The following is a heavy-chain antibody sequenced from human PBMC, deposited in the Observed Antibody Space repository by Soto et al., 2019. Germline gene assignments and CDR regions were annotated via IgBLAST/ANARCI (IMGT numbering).Heavy chain of an antibody. D-gene: IGHD2-21*01. CDR2: IYSGGST. J-gene: IGHJ4*02. CDR3: ARDLWQARSPYFDY. Sequence: GGSLRLSCAASGFTVSSNYMSWVRQAPGKGLEWVSVIYSGGSTYYADSVKGRFTISRDNSKNTLYLQMNSLRAEDTAVYYCARDLWQARSPYFDYWGQGTLVTVSS. V-gene: IGHV3-66*01. CDR1: GFTVSSNY.